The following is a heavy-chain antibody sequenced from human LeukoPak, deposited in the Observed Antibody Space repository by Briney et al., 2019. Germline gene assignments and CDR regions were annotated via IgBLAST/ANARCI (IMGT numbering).Heavy chain of an antibody. V-gene: IGHV3-48*01. CDR2: ISSSSSTI. CDR3: ARALWFGETFPAY. J-gene: IGHJ4*02. Sequence: GGSLRLSCAASGLTISSYSMNWVRQAPGKGLQWVSYISSSSSTIYYADSVKGRFTISRDNAKHSLYLQMNSLRAEDTAVYYCARALWFGETFPAYWGQGTLVTVSS. D-gene: IGHD3-10*01. CDR1: GLTISSYS.